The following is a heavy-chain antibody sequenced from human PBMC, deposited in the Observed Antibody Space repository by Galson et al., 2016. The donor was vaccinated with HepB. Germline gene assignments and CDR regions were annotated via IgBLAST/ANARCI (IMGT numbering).Heavy chain of an antibody. CDR1: GYIFTTYD. J-gene: IGHJ4*02. V-gene: IGHV1-3*04. CDR3: ARGYANSFDY. Sequence: SVKVSCKASGYIFTTYDIHWVRQAHGQSLEWMGWINTGNGNTKYSQKFQGRITITRDTSATTAYLELSSLRSEDTAVFYCARGYANSFDYWGQGTLVTVS. D-gene: IGHD2-8*01. CDR2: INTGNGNT.